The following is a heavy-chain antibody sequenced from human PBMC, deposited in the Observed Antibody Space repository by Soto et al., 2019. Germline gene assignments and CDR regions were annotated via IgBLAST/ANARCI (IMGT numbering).Heavy chain of an antibody. CDR1: GGSMTSYD. CDR2: IYYGGST. CDR3: ARHVGKWGFDY. J-gene: IGHJ4*02. Sequence: QVQLQESGPGLVQPSETLSLTCTVSGGSMTSYDWSWGRQTPEKGLEWIENIYYGGSTTHNPSLTCRATISVDTSRNQFSLKLTWVTATDTAVYYCARHVGKWGFDYWGQGTLVTVSS. V-gene: IGHV4-59*08. D-gene: IGHD1-26*01.